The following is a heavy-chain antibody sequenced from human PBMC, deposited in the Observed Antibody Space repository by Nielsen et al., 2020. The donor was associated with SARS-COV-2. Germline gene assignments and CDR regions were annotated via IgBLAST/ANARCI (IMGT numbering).Heavy chain of an antibody. D-gene: IGHD3-10*01. CDR3: ARDYGSGSYSKALRYNWFDP. CDR2: IYHSGST. Sequence: SETLSLTCAVSGGSISSSNWWSWVRQPPGKGLEWIGEIYHSGSTNYNPSLKSRVTISVDKSKNQFSLKLSSVTAADTAVYYCARDYGSGSYSKALRYNWFDPWGQGTLVTVSS. J-gene: IGHJ5*02. CDR1: GGSISSSNW. V-gene: IGHV4-4*02.